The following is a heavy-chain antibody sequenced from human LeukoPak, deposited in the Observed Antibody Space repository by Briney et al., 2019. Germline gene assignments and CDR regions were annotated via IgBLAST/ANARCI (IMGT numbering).Heavy chain of an antibody. D-gene: IGHD3-3*01. CDR1: GYTFTGYY. CDR2: INPNSGGT. V-gene: IGHV1-2*02. J-gene: IGHJ5*02. Sequence: ASVKVSCRASGYTFTGYYMHWVRQAPEQGLEWMGWINPNSGGTNYAQKFQGRVTMTRDTSISTAYMELSRLRSDDTAVYYCARGGFATDFWSGYYEYNWFDPWGQGTLVTVSS. CDR3: ARGGFATDFWSGYYEYNWFDP.